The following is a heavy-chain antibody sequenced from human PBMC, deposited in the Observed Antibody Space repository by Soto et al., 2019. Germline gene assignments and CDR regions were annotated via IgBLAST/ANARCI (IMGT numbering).Heavy chain of an antibody. CDR3: ARELEAPTGGMDV. CDR2: IYYSGST. V-gene: IGHV4-30-4*01. J-gene: IGHJ6*02. Sequence: PSETLSLTCTVSGGSISSGGYYWSWIRQPPGKGLEWIGYIYYSGSTYYNPSLKSRVTISVDTSKNQFSLKLSSVTAADTAVYYCARELEAPTGGMDVWGQGTTVTVSS. CDR1: GGSISSGGYY. D-gene: IGHD1-1*01.